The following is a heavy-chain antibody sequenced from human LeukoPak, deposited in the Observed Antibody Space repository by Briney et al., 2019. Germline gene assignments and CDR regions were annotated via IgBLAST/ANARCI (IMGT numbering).Heavy chain of an antibody. Sequence: ASVKVSCKASGYTFTGYYMHWVRQAPGQGLEWMGWINPNSGGTNYAQKFQGRVTMTRDTSISTAYMELSRLRSDGTAVYCCARGLIAVAGIPNNWFDPWGQGTLVTVSS. D-gene: IGHD6-19*01. CDR3: ARGLIAVAGIPNNWFDP. CDR2: INPNSGGT. CDR1: GYTFTGYY. J-gene: IGHJ5*02. V-gene: IGHV1-2*02.